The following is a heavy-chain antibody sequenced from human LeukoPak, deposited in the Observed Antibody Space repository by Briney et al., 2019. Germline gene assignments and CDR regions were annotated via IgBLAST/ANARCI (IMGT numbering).Heavy chain of an antibody. V-gene: IGHV3-11*01. CDR3: ARDLVTMVRGASDAFDI. D-gene: IGHD3-10*01. Sequence: GGSLRLSCAASGFTFSDYYMSWIRQAPGKGLEWVSYISSSGSTIYYADSVKGRFTISRDNAKNSLYLQMNRLRAEDTAVYYCARDLVTMVRGASDAFDIWGQGTMVTVSS. J-gene: IGHJ3*02. CDR2: ISSSGSTI. CDR1: GFTFSDYY.